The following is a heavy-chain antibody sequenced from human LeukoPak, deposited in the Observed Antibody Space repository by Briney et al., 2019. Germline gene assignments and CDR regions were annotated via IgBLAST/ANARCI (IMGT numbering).Heavy chain of an antibody. CDR2: ITASGGNT. V-gene: IGHV3-23*01. D-gene: IGHD5-18*01. CDR3: AKGNGYSYGRYYFDY. J-gene: IGHJ4*02. CDR1: GFTFSSHA. Sequence: GGSLRLSCAASGFTFSSHAMGWVRQAPGKGLEWVSAITASGGNTYYADSVKGRFTISRDNSKNTLYLQVNSLRAEDTAVYYCAKGNGYSYGRYYFDYWGQGTLVTVSS.